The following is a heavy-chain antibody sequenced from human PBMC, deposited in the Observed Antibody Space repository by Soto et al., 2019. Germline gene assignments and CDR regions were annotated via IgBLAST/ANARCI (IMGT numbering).Heavy chain of an antibody. V-gene: IGHV1-69*06. CDR1: GGTFISHA. D-gene: IGHD3-10*01. CDR3: TRGTKGPGHYGPGSQGWFDP. J-gene: IGHJ5*02. Sequence: QVQLVQSGAEVKKSGSSVKVSCKASGGTFISHAINWVRQAPGQGLEWMGVIIPVTETPNYAQKFQGRVTITADKSTTTVNVELISLTSEDTAVYYCTRGTKGPGHYGPGSQGWFDPWGQGTPVTVSS. CDR2: IIPVTETP.